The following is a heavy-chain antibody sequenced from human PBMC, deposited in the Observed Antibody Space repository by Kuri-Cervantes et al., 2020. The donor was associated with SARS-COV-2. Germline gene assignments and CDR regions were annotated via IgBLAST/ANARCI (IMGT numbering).Heavy chain of an antibody. CDR3: ARDIPSFNWNYHPPYYYYYMDV. J-gene: IGHJ6*03. V-gene: IGHV4-59*01. Sequence: SETLSLTCTVSGGSISSYYWSWIRQPPGKGLEWIGYIYYSGSTNYNPSLKSRVTISVDTSKNQFSLKLSSVTAADTAVYYCARDIPSFNWNYHPPYYYYYMDVWGKGTTVTVSS. CDR2: IYYSGST. D-gene: IGHD1-7*01. CDR1: GGSISSYY.